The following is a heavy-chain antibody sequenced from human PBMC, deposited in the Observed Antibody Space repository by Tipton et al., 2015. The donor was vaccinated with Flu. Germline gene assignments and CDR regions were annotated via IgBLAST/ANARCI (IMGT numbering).Heavy chain of an antibody. V-gene: IGHV4-38-2*02. Sequence: LRLSCSVSGDSLGSNYFWGWIRQPPGKGLEWIGNIHRGGSPYYNPSLRSRVTMSVDTSKNQFYLRLSSVTAADTAVYYCARDSLLWLRAFDIWGQGTMVTVSS. CDR2: IHRGGSP. CDR3: ARDSLLWLRAFDI. J-gene: IGHJ3*02. D-gene: IGHD3-10*01. CDR1: GDSLGSNYF.